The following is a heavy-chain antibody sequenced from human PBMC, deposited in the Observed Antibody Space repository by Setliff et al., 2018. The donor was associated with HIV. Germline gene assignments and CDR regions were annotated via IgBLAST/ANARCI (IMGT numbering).Heavy chain of an antibody. J-gene: IGHJ4*02. CDR2: INAGNGNT. CDR3: ARAGYLLHYFDS. Sequence: GASVKVSCKASGYTFTDYAMHWVRQAPGQRLEWMGWINAGNGNTKYSQKFQDRVTFTRDTSASTAYMELSRPRSEDTAVYYCARAGYLLHYFDSWGQGTLVTVSS. V-gene: IGHV1-3*01. D-gene: IGHD1-26*01. CDR1: GYTFTDYA.